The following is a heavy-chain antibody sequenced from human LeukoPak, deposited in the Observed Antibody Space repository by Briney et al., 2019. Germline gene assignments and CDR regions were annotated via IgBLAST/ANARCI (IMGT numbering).Heavy chain of an antibody. CDR2: IYYSGST. CDR3: ARHDSSKYFDL. D-gene: IGHD4-11*01. CDR1: GGSISSSSYY. V-gene: IGHV4-39*01. J-gene: IGHJ2*01. Sequence: PSETLSLTCTVSGGSISSSSYYWGWIRQPPGKGLEWIGSIYYSGSTYYNPSLKSRVTISVDTSKNQFSLKLSSVTAADTAVYYCARHDSSKYFDLWGRGALVIVSS.